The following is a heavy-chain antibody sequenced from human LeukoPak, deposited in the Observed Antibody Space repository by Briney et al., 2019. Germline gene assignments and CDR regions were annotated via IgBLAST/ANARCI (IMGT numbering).Heavy chain of an antibody. D-gene: IGHD2-15*01. Sequence: GESLKISCKGSGYSFTSYWIGWVRQMPGKGLEWMGIIYPGDSDTRYSPSFQGQVTISADKSISTAYLQWSSLKASDTAMYYCARVGCSGGSCYSSFDYWAREPWSPSPQ. J-gene: IGHJ4*02. CDR2: IYPGDSDT. CDR3: ARVGCSGGSCYSSFDY. V-gene: IGHV5-51*01. CDR1: GYSFTSYW.